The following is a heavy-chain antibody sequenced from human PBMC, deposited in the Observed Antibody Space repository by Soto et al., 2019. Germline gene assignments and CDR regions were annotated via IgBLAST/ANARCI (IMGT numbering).Heavy chain of an antibody. Sequence: GGSLRLSCAASGFTFSSYAMSWVRQAPGKGLEWVSAISGSGGSTYYADSVKGRFTISRDNSKNTLYLQMNSLRAEDTAVYYCAKVAPTSCTNGVCSFLGIDAFDIWGQGTMVTVSS. J-gene: IGHJ3*02. CDR1: GFTFSSYA. CDR3: AKVAPTSCTNGVCSFLGIDAFDI. V-gene: IGHV3-23*01. CDR2: ISGSGGST. D-gene: IGHD2-8*01.